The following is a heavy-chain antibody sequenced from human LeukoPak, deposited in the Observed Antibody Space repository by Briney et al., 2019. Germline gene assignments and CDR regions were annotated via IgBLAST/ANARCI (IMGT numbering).Heavy chain of an antibody. J-gene: IGHJ3*02. D-gene: IGHD5-24*01. CDR2: IIPIFGTA. V-gene: IGHV1-69*13. CDR1: GGTFSSYA. CDR3: ARVGDGYISDAFDI. Sequence: GASVKVSCKASGGTFSSYAISWVRQAPGQGLEWMGGIIPIFGTANYAQKFQGRVTITADESTSTAYMELSSLRSEDTAVYYCARVGDGYISDAFDIWGQGTMVTVSS.